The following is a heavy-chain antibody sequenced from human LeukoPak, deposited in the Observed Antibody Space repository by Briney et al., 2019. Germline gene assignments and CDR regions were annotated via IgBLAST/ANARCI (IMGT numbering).Heavy chain of an antibody. CDR3: AVGGFYADKNMMTAVTTSYYYMDV. D-gene: IGHD4-17*01. V-gene: IGHV1-2*02. CDR1: GYTFTGYY. Sequence: ASVKVSCKASGYTFTGYYMHWVRQAPGQGLEWMGWINPNSGGTNYAQKFQGRVTMTRDTSISTAYMELSRLRSDDTAVYYCAVGGFYADKNMMTAVTTSYYYMDVWGKGTTVTISS. CDR2: INPNSGGT. J-gene: IGHJ6*03.